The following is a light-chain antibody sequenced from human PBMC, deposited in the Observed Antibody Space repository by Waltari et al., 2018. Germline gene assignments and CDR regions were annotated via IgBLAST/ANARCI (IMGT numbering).Light chain of an antibody. CDR2: AAS. CDR3: QQSYSFTRT. V-gene: IGKV1-39*01. J-gene: IGKJ1*01. CDR1: QTISRY. Sequence: DIQLTQSPSSLSASVGDRVPITCRASQTISRYFNWYQQKLGKAPNLLIYAASSLQSGVPSRFSGSGSGRDFTLIITSLQPEDFATYYCQQSYSFTRTFGQGTKVEIK.